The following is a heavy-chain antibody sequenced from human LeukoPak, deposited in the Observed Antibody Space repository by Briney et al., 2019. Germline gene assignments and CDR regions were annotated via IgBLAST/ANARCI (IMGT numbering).Heavy chain of an antibody. CDR2: IYYSGST. D-gene: IGHD3-22*01. V-gene: IGHV4-59*08. J-gene: IGHJ4*02. CDR3: ARQATPSLPERDTSAYNPFDF. CDR1: GGSISSYY. Sequence: PSETLSLTCTVSGGSISSYYWSWIRQPPGKGLEWIGYIYYSGSTNHNPSLKSRVTISVDTSKNQFSLKLSSVTAADTAVYYCARQATPSLPERDTSAYNPFDFRGQGILVTVSS.